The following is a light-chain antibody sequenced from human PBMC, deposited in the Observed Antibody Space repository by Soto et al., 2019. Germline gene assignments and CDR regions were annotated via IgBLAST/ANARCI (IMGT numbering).Light chain of an antibody. CDR1: SSNIGVNT. Sequence: QSVLTLPPSASGTPGQRVTISCSGSSSNIGVNTVNWFQQLPGTAPKLVMYSDIHRPSGVPDRFSGSKSGTSASLAISGLQSEDEADYYCAVWDDSLSGYVCGTGTKVTGL. CDR2: SDI. CDR3: AVWDDSLSGYV. V-gene: IGLV1-44*01. J-gene: IGLJ1*01.